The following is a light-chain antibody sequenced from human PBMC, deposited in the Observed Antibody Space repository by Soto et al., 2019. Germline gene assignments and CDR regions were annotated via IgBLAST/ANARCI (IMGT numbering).Light chain of an antibody. J-gene: IGKJ1*01. CDR3: QHYNNWPPWT. Sequence: EIVMTQSPATLSVSPGERATLSCRASQSVSSNLAWYQQKPGQASRLLIYGASTRATGIPVRFSGSGSGTEFTLTISSLQSEDFAVYYCQHYNNWPPWTFGQGTKMEIK. V-gene: IGKV3-15*01. CDR2: GAS. CDR1: QSVSSN.